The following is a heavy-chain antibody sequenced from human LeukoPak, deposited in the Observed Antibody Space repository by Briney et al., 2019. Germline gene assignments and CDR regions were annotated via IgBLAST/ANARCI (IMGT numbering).Heavy chain of an antibody. CDR3: AKDMDHDYDDYGFDY. CDR1: KFTFNNYA. CDR2: ISGSGDNM. V-gene: IGHV3-23*01. Sequence: EAGGSLRLSCLASKFTFNNYAMTWVRQAPGKGLEWVSSISGSGDNMDYADSVKGRFTIYRDNSKNTLYLQMNSLRAEDTAVYYCAKDMDHDYDDYGFDYWGQGTPVTVSS. D-gene: IGHD4-17*01. J-gene: IGHJ4*02.